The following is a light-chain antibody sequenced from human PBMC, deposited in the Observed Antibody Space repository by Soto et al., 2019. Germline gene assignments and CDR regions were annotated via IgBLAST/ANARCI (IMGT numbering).Light chain of an antibody. CDR2: AAS. CDR3: QKYNSAPLT. CDR1: QGIGVY. V-gene: IGKV1-27*01. J-gene: IGKJ4*01. Sequence: DIQMTQSPSSLSASLGDRVTITCRASQGIGVYLAWFQQKPGNAPKLLIYAASTLQSGVPSRFSGSGSGTDFTLTVSSLQPEDFATYYCQKYNSAPLTFGGGTRVDIK.